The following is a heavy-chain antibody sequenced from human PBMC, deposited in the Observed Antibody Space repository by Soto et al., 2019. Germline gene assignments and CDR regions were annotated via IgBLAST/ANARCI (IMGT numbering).Heavy chain of an antibody. CDR3: AGDGSGLYCSGGSCYLGGMDV. CDR2: IYYSGST. D-gene: IGHD2-15*01. J-gene: IGHJ6*02. V-gene: IGHV4-61*01. CDR1: GGSVSSGRYD. Sequence: PXETLSLPSHVSGGSVSSGRYDWSWIRQPPGKGLEWIVYIYYSGSTNYNPSLKSRVTISVDTSKNQFSLKLSSVTAADTAVYYCAGDGSGLYCSGGSCYLGGMDVWGQGTTVTVS.